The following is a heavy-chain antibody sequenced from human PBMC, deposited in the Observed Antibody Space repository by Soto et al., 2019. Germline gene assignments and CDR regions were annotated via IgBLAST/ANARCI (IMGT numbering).Heavy chain of an antibody. V-gene: IGHV3-21*06. CDR1: GFTFSRYG. Sequence: GGPLRLSCAASGFTFSRYGMNWLRQAPGKGLEWVASISSSTSYVYYADSVKGRFSISRDNAKNILYLEMYALRIEDTAVYYCARDPSEGRVGNWFESWGQGTLVTVSS. J-gene: IGHJ5*01. CDR2: ISSSTSYV. CDR3: ARDPSEGRVGNWFES. D-gene: IGHD2-2*01.